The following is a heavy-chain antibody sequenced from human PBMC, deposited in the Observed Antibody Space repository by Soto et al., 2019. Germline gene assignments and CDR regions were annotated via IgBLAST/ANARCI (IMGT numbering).Heavy chain of an antibody. CDR3: ARAPDRYYYYYMDV. Sequence: SETLSLTCTVSGGSISSYYWSWIRQPPGKGLEWIGYIYYSGSTNYNPSLKSRVTISVDTSKNQFSLKLSSVIAADTAVYYCARAPDRYYYYYMDVWGKGTTVTVSS. J-gene: IGHJ6*03. CDR1: GGSISSYY. V-gene: IGHV4-59*01. CDR2: IYYSGST.